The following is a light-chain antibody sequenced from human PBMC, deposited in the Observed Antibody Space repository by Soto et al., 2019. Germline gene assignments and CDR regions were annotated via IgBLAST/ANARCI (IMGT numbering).Light chain of an antibody. V-gene: IGLV1-40*01. CDR2: GNS. CDR3: QSYDSSRGV. J-gene: IGLJ2*01. CDR1: SSNIGAGYD. Sequence: QSVLTQPHSVSGAPGQRVTISCTGSSSNIGAGYDVHWYQQLPGTAPKLLIYGNSNRPSGVPDRFAGSKSGTSASLAITGLQAEDEADYYCQSYDSSRGVFGGGTKLTVL.